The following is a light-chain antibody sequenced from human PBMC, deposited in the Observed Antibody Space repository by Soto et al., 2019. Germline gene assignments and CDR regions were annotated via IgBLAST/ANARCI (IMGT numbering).Light chain of an antibody. CDR2: EVN. J-gene: IGLJ1*01. Sequence: QSALTQPPSASGSPGQSVTISCTGTSSDVGGYNYVSWYQQHPGKAPKLMIYEVNKRPSGVPDRFSGSKSGNTASLTVSGLQAEDEADYYCSSYAGINTFYVFGTGTKLTVL. CDR3: SSYAGINTFYV. CDR1: SSDVGGYNY. V-gene: IGLV2-8*01.